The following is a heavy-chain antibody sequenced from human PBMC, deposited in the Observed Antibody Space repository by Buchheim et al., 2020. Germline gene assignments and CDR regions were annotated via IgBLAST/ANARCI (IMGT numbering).Heavy chain of an antibody. CDR3: AREHYYDSSGFPRDWFDP. CDR1: GGSISSGSYY. J-gene: IGHJ5*02. Sequence: QVQLQESGPGLVKPSQTLSLTCTVSGGSISSGSYYWSWIRQPAGKGLEWIGRISTSGTTRYNPSLKSRVTISVDPSKNQISRKLGSVTAADTAVYYCAREHYYDSSGFPRDWFDPWGQGTL. CDR2: ISTSGTT. V-gene: IGHV4-61*02. D-gene: IGHD3-22*01.